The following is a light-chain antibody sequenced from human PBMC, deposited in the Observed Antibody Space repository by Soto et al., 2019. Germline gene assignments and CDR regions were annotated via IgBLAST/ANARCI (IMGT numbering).Light chain of an antibody. Sequence: DIQMTQFPSTLSASVGDTVTITCRASRSDSTWLAWYQQIPGGAPKLLIYKAPILESGVPSRFSGSGSGTEFTLTITSLQPEDFATNYGQQYDMFGPGTKVEIK. CDR3: QQYDM. CDR2: KAP. J-gene: IGKJ1*01. V-gene: IGKV1-5*03. CDR1: RSDSTW.